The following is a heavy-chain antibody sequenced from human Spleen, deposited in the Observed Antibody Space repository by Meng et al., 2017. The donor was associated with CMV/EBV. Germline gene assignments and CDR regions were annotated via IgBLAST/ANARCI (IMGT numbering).Heavy chain of an antibody. V-gene: IGHV1-8*01. D-gene: IGHD3-10*01. CDR3: ARDRFTMIRGVIYGMDV. CDR1: GYTFTSYD. J-gene: IGHJ6*02. CDR2: MNPNSGNT. Sequence: ASVKVSCKASGYTFTSYDINWVRQATGQGLEWMGWMNPNSGNTGYAQKFQGRVTMTRNTSISTAYMELSSLRAEDTAMYYCARDRFTMIRGVIYGMDVWGQGTTVTVSS.